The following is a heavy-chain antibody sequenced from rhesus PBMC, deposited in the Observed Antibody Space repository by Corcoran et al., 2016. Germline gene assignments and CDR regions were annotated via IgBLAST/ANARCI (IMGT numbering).Heavy chain of an antibody. D-gene: IGHD1-32*01. J-gene: IGHJ5-2*02. CDR3: VRNDDSTPPKVRSLDV. CDR1: GDSFSSLW. Sequence: QVQLQESGPGLVKSSETLFLTCAVSGDSFSSLWWSWIRQLPGKGLEWIGGISGNSGNSNYNPSLKSRVTISRDASKSQLSLKLTSVTAADTAVYYCVRNDDSTPPKVRSLDVWGRGLLVTVAS. V-gene: IGHV4-80*01. CDR2: ISGNSGNS.